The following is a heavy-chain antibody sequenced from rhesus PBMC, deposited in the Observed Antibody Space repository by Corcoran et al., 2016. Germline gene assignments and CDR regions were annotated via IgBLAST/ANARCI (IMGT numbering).Heavy chain of an antibody. Sequence: QVQLQESGPGLVKPSETLSLNCAVSGGSIRDNYYWNWIRHTPGKGLEWIGNIYGSSGSTYYNPSLKSRVTISKDTSKNQFSLKLSSVTAADTAVYYCARAKYSNYRDWGQGVLVTVSS. CDR2: IYGSSGST. D-gene: IGHD4-23*01. CDR3: ARAKYSNYRD. J-gene: IGHJ4*01. V-gene: IGHV4S7*01. CDR1: GGSIRDNYY.